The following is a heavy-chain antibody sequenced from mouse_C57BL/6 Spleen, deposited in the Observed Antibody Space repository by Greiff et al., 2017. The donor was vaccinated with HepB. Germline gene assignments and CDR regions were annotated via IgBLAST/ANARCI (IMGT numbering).Heavy chain of an antibody. CDR1: GYTFTSYG. D-gene: IGHD1-1*01. CDR2: IYPRSGNT. V-gene: IGHV1-81*01. CDR3: ARILLRSLYAMDY. J-gene: IGHJ4*01. Sequence: VQLQQPGAELARPGASVKLSCKASGYTFTSYGISWVKQRPGQGLEWIGEIYPRSGNTYYNEKFKGKATLTADKSSSTAYMELRSLTSEDSAVYFCARILLRSLYAMDYWGQGTSVTVSS.